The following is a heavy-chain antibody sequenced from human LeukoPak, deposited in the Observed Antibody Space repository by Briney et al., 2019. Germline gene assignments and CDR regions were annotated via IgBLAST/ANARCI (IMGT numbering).Heavy chain of an antibody. V-gene: IGHV4-59*08. CDR3: ARHVEYSGSYYPRKNYYYMDV. CDR1: GGSISSYY. CDR2: IYYSGNT. Sequence: SETLSLTCTVSGGSISSYYWSWIRQPPGKGLEWIGYIYYSGNTNYNPSLQSRVTISVDTSKNQFSLNLRSVTAADMAVYYCARHVEYSGSYYPRKNYYYMDVWGKGTTVTVSS. J-gene: IGHJ6*03. D-gene: IGHD1-26*01.